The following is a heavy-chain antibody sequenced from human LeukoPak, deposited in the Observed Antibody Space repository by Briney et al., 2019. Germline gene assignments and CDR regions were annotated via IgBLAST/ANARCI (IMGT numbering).Heavy chain of an antibody. D-gene: IGHD6-19*01. CDR3: ARVSDISVAAYFDY. Sequence: PGGSLRLSCAASGFTFDDYAMHWVRQAPGKGLEWVSLISWDGCSTDYADSVKGRFTISRDNSKNSLYLQMNSLRAEDTALYYCARVSDISVAAYFDYWGQGTLVTVSS. CDR1: GFTFDDYA. V-gene: IGHV3-43D*03. CDR2: ISWDGCST. J-gene: IGHJ4*02.